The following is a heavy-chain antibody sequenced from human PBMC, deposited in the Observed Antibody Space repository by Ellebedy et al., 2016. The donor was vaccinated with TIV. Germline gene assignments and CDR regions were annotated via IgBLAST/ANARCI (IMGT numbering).Heavy chain of an antibody. J-gene: IGHJ6*02. D-gene: IGHD6-19*01. CDR1: GYTFINYY. V-gene: IGHV1-46*01. CDR3: ARGGQYNSGWYTRDYYFYYMDV. Sequence: ASAKVSCXASGYTFINYYMHWVRQAPGQGLEWMGVINPTTTSTTYAQEFQGRASMTRDTSTSTVYMEMSSLRSEDTAVYYCARGGQYNSGWYTRDYYFYYMDVWGQGTTVTVSS. CDR2: INPTTTST.